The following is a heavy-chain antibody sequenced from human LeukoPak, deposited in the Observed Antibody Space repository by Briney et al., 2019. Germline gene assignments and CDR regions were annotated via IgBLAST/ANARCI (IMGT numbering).Heavy chain of an antibody. D-gene: IGHD3-22*01. J-gene: IGHJ4*02. CDR1: GGSISSYY. V-gene: IGHV4-59*01. Sequence: SETLSLTCTVSGGSISSYYWSWIRQSPGKGLEWIGYIYYSGSSNYNPSLKSRVTISVDTSKNQFSLKLSSVTAADTAVYYCARAQKKYYYDSSGYHSRDYFDYWGQGTLVTVSS. CDR3: ARAQKKYYYDSSGYHSRDYFDY. CDR2: IYYSGSS.